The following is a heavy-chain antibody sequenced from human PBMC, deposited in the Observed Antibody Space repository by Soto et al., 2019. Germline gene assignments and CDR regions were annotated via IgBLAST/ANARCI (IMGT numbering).Heavy chain of an antibody. CDR1: GGTFSSYA. J-gene: IGHJ5*02. CDR3: ARPRGGRIPIFGVVISVWFDP. Sequence: SVKVACKASGGTFSSYAISWVRQAPGQGLEWMGGIIPIFGTANYAQKFQGRVTITADESTSTAYMELSSLRSEDTAVYYCARPRGGRIPIFGVVISVWFDPWGQGTLVTVCS. V-gene: IGHV1-69*13. D-gene: IGHD3-3*01. CDR2: IIPIFGTA.